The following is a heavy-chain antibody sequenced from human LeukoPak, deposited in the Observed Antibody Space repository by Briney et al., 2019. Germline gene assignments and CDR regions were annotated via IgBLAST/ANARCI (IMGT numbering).Heavy chain of an antibody. V-gene: IGHV1-46*01. CDR1: GYTFTSYY. D-gene: IGHD3-22*01. CDR2: INPSGGST. J-gene: IGHJ4*02. CDR3: ARDLTYYYDSSGPIAGY. Sequence: ASVKVSCKASGYTFTSYYMHWVRHAPGQGLEWMGIINPSGGSTSYAQKFQGRVTMTRDTSTSTVYMELSSLRSEDTAVYYCARDLTYYYDSSGPIAGYWGQGTLVTVSS.